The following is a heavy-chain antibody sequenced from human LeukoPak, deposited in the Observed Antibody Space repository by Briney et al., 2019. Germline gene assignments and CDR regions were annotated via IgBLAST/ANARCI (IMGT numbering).Heavy chain of an antibody. CDR2: ISYDGSNK. J-gene: IGHJ4*02. V-gene: IGHV3-30*18. CDR3: AKERDGGYYKDY. Sequence: GGSLRLSCAASGFTFSSYGMHWVRQAPGKGLEWVAVISYDGSNKYYADSVKGRFTISRDNSKNTLYLQMNSLRAEDTAVYYCAKERDGGYYKDYWGQGTLVTVSS. D-gene: IGHD1-26*01. CDR1: GFTFSSYG.